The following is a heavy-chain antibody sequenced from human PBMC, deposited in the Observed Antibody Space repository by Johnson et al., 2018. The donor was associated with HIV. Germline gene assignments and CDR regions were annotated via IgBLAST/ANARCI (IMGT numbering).Heavy chain of an antibody. J-gene: IGHJ3*01. V-gene: IGHV3-30*03. D-gene: IGHD2-21*02. CDR2: ISYDGSNK. CDR1: GFTFSSYG. Sequence: QVQLVESGGGVVQPGRSLRLSCAASGFTFSSYGMHWVRQAPGKGLEWVAVISYDGSNKYYADSVKGRFTISRDNSKNTLYLQMNSLRGEDTALYYCARGPMDCGGDCWGVFDLWGQGTMVTVSS. CDR3: ARGPMDCGGDCWGVFDL.